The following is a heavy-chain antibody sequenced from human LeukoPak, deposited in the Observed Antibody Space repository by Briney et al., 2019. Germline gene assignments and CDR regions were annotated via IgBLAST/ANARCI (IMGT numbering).Heavy chain of an antibody. D-gene: IGHD3-22*01. J-gene: IGHJ4*02. CDR1: GFTFSSYW. CDR3: ARDYYDSSGYYYVFDY. CDR2: INSDGTST. Sequence: GSLRLSCAASGFTFSSYWMHWVRQAPGKGLVWVSRINSDGTSTSYADSVKGRFTISRDNAKNTLYLQMNSLRAEGTAVYYCARDYYDSSGYYYVFDYWGQGTLVTVSS. V-gene: IGHV3-74*01.